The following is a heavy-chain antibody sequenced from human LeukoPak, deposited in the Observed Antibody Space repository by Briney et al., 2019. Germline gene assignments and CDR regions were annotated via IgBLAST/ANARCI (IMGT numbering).Heavy chain of an antibody. V-gene: IGHV1-69*13. D-gene: IGHD2-2*01. CDR3: ARHIVVVPAARKDYYYYGMDV. J-gene: IGHJ6*02. CDR1: GYTFTSYY. CDR2: IIPIFGTA. Sequence: SVKVSCKASGYTFTSYYMHWVRQAPGQGLEWMGGIIPIFGTANYAQKFQGRVTITADESTSTAYMELSSLRSEDTAVYYCARHIVVVPAARKDYYYYGMDVWGQGTTVTVSS.